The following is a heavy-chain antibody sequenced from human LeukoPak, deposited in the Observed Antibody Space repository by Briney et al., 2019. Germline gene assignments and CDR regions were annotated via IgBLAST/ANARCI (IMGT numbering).Heavy chain of an antibody. D-gene: IGHD3-3*02. Sequence: GGSLRLSCAASGFTFNRNVMSWVRQAPGKGLEWVSAIIDDGSSTYYADSVKGRFTISRDNSKNTLYLQMNSLRAEDTAVYYCAKAFHFWSGFLTYYMDVWGKGTTVTVSS. V-gene: IGHV3-23*01. J-gene: IGHJ6*03. CDR1: GFTFNRNV. CDR3: AKAFHFWSGFLTYYMDV. CDR2: IIDDGSST.